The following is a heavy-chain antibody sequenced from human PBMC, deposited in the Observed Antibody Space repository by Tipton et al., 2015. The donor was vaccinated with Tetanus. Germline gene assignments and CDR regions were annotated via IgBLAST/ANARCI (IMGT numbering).Heavy chain of an antibody. CDR3: ARVADTAMAFDAFDI. CDR2: IYYSGST. CDR1: GGSISSGGYY. J-gene: IGHJ3*02. D-gene: IGHD5-18*01. Sequence: TLSLTCTVSGGSISSGGYYWSWIRQHPGKGLEWIGYIYYSGSTYYNPSLKSRVTISVDTSKNQFSLKLSSVTAADTAVYYCARVADTAMAFDAFDIWGQGTMVTVSS. V-gene: IGHV4-31*03.